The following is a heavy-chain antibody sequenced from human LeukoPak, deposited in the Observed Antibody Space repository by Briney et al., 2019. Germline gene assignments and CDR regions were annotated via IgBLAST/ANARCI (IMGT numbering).Heavy chain of an antibody. CDR3: ARAGGGNWFDP. Sequence: GGSLRLSCAASGFTFSSYGMHWVRQAPGKGLEWVAVIWYDGSNKYYADSVKGRFTISRDNSKNTLYLQMNSLGAEDTAVYYCARAGGGNWFDPWGQGTLVTVSS. V-gene: IGHV3-33*01. CDR1: GFTFSSYG. CDR2: IWYDGSNK. J-gene: IGHJ5*02. D-gene: IGHD3-16*01.